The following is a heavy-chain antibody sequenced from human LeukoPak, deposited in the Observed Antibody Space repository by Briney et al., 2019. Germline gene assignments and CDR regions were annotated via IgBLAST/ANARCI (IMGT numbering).Heavy chain of an antibody. D-gene: IGHD2-21*01. V-gene: IGHV3-30*03. J-gene: IGHJ4*02. CDR3: ARLLEPAPPYCGGDCYSDFDY. CDR2: ISYDGSNK. CDR1: GFTFSSYG. Sequence: GGSLRLSCAASGFTFSSYGMHWVRQAPGKGLEWVAVISYDGSNKYYADSVKGRFTISRDNSKNTLYLQMNSLRAEDTAVYYCARLLEPAPPYCGGDCYSDFDYWGQGTLVTVSS.